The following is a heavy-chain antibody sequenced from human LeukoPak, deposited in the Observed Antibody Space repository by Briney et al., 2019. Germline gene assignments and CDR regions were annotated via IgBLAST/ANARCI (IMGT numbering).Heavy chain of an antibody. CDR1: GYTFTAYY. CDR3: ACLSLYCGSTTFQGDY. V-gene: IGHV1-2*02. J-gene: IGHJ4*02. CDR2: INPNSCRT. Sequence: SVKVSCKASGYTFTAYYIHWVRQAPGQGLEWMGWINPNSCRTNYVRKFQGRVTKPRQTSINTATVQLTRLTSDDTPVYYFACLSLYCGSTTFQGDYWGQGTLVTV. D-gene: IGHD2-2*01.